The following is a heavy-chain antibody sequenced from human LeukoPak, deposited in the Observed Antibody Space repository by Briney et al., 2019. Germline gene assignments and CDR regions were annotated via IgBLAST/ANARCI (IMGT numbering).Heavy chain of an antibody. J-gene: IGHJ4*02. D-gene: IGHD2-8*01. V-gene: IGHV3-43*01. CDR3: XXXIXPYTXGPPAY. Sequence: TGGSLRLSCSASGFTFGDYTIHGVRQAREEAREYCALISWYSYSTYYADSVKNQFTISRDNNKNSLYLQMSSLRTDDTTLYYXXXXIXPYTXGPPAYWGQGTLVTVPS. CDR2: ISWYSYST. CDR1: GFTFGDYT.